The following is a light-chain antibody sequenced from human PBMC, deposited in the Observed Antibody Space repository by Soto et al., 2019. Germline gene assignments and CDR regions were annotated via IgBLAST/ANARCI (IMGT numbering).Light chain of an antibody. Sequence: DIQMTQSPSSLSASVGDRVTITCRTSQSITNYLNWYQQKPGKAPKLLIYAACTLQSGVPSRFSGSGSGTDFTLNISSLQPGDFASYYCQQTYTSPLYTFGQGTKLESK. V-gene: IGKV1-39*01. CDR1: QSITNY. CDR2: AAC. J-gene: IGKJ2*01. CDR3: QQTYTSPLYT.